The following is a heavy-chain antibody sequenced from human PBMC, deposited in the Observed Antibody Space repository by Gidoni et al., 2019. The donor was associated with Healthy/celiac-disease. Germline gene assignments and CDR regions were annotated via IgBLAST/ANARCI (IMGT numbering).Heavy chain of an antibody. CDR3: ARGGDIVGATVDCAFDI. V-gene: IGHV4-59*01. J-gene: IGHJ3*02. CDR1: GCSISRYY. Sequence: QVQLQESGPGLVKPSETLSLTCTVSGCSISRYYWSWIRQPPGKGLEWIGYIYYSWSTNYNPSLKSRVTISVDTSKNQFSLKLSSVTAADTAVYYCARGGDIVGATVDCAFDIWGQGTMVTVSS. D-gene: IGHD1-26*01. CDR2: IYYSWST.